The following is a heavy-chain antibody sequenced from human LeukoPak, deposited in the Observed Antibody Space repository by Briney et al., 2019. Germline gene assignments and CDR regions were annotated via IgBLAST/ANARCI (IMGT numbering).Heavy chain of an antibody. CDR2: FDAEEDKK. CDR1: GYTLTELS. CDR3: VLVKDYTNYKSFDP. D-gene: IGHD4-11*01. Sequence: ASVKVSCKVSGYTLTELSMHWVRQAPGKGLEWMGGFDAEEDKKIYAQKFQGRVTMTEDTSTNTAYMELSGLRSEDTAVFFCVLVKDYTNYKSFDPWGQGTLVTVSS. J-gene: IGHJ5*01. V-gene: IGHV1-24*01.